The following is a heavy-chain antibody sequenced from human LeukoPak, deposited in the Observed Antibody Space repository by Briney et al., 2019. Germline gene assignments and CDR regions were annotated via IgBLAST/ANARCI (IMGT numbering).Heavy chain of an antibody. J-gene: IGHJ5*02. Sequence: SVKVSCKASGGTFSSYAISWVRQAPGQGLEWMGGIIPIFGTANYAQKFQGRVTITADESTRTAYMELSSLRSEDTAVYYCARDTRHRYCSSTSCYRGWLDPWGQGTLVTVSS. CDR1: GGTFSSYA. CDR2: IIPIFGTA. CDR3: ARDTRHRYCSSTSCYRGWLDP. V-gene: IGHV1-69*13. D-gene: IGHD2-2*01.